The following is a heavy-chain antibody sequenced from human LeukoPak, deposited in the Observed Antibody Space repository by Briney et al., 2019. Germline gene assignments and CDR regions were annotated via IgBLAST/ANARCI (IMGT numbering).Heavy chain of an antibody. D-gene: IGHD4-23*01. CDR2: INPKSGDT. J-gene: IGHJ3*02. CDR3: ARDDGYNSENALDI. V-gene: IGHV1-2*02. CDR1: GYTFTGYY. Sequence: GASVKVSCKASGYTFTGYYMHWVRQAPGQGPEWMGWINPKSGDTSYARDFQGRVTLTSDTSISTVYMELSSLRSDDTAVYYCARDDGYNSENALDIWGQGTMVTVSS.